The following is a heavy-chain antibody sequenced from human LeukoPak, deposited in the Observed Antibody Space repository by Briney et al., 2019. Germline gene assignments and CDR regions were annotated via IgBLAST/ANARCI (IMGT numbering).Heavy chain of an antibody. V-gene: IGHV3-7*01. J-gene: IGHJ4*02. CDR1: GFTFSNSW. D-gene: IGHD3-10*01. CDR2: IKPDGSAQ. Sequence: GGSLRLSCAASGFTFSNSWMSWVRQAPGKGLEWVATIKPDGSAQHYVDSVKGRFTISRDNAKNSLFLQMNSLRAEDTAVYYCARDSSGRDADYWGQGTLVTVSS. CDR3: ARDSSGRDADY.